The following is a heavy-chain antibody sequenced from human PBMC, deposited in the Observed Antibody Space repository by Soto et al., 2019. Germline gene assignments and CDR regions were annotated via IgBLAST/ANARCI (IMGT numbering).Heavy chain of an antibody. D-gene: IGHD2-15*01. Sequence: QVQLQESGPGLVKPSETLSLTCTVSGGSISSYYWSWIRQPPGKGLEWIGYIYYSGSTNYNPSLKSRVTISVDTSKNPFSLKLSSVTAADTAVYYCARRSHCSGGSCHDYWGQGTLVTVSS. CDR3: ARRSHCSGGSCHDY. V-gene: IGHV4-59*01. J-gene: IGHJ4*02. CDR1: GGSISSYY. CDR2: IYYSGST.